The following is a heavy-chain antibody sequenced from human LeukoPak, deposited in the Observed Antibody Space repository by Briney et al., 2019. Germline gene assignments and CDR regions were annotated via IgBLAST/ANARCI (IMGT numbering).Heavy chain of an antibody. Sequence: SVKVSCKAPGDTFGSYAISWVRQAHGPRLEWMGRTIPILGIAKYAQKFQGRLTITADTSTTTAYMQLTNLRSDDTAVYYCASQFLLPFDYWGRGTLVTVSS. CDR2: TIPILGIA. D-gene: IGHD3-22*01. CDR3: ASQFLLPFDY. J-gene: IGHJ4*02. CDR1: GDTFGSYA. V-gene: IGHV1-69*04.